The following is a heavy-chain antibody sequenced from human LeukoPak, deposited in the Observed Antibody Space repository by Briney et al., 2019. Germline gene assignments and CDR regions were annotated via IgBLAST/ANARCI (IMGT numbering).Heavy chain of an antibody. V-gene: IGHV4-31*03. CDR1: GGSISSGGYY. Sequence: SETLSLTCTVSGGSISSGGYYWSWIRQHPGKGLEWIGYIYYSGSTYYNPSLKSRVTISVDTSKNQFSLKPSSVTAADTAVYYCASQSRIAVAGARGGFDPWGQGTLVTVSS. J-gene: IGHJ5*02. CDR2: IYYSGST. D-gene: IGHD6-19*01. CDR3: ASQSRIAVAGARGGFDP.